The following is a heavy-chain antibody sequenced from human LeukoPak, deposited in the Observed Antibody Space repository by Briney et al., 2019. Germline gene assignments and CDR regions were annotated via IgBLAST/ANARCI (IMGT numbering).Heavy chain of an antibody. CDR2: ISSSGTTM. V-gene: IGHV3-11*01. CDR1: GFTFSDYY. CDR3: AKGHTYGMI. Sequence: GGSLRLSCAASGFTFSDYYMSWIRQTPGKGLEWVSYISSSGTTMEHADSVKGRFTISRDNAKDSLYLQMSSLGAEDTAVYYCAKGHTYGMIWGQGTLVTASS. J-gene: IGHJ4*02. D-gene: IGHD5-18*01.